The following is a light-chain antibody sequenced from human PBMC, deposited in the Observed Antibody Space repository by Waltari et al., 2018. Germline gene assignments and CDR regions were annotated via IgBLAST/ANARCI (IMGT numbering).Light chain of an antibody. CDR1: SLRSYY. J-gene: IGLJ1*01. Sequence: SSELTQDPAVSVALGQTVRITCQGDSLRSYYASWYQQKPGQAPVLVIYGKNNRPSGIPDRFSCSSSGNTASLTITGAQAEDEADYYCTSRDSSGNHYVFGTGTKVTVL. CDR3: TSRDSSGNHYV. CDR2: GKN. V-gene: IGLV3-19*01.